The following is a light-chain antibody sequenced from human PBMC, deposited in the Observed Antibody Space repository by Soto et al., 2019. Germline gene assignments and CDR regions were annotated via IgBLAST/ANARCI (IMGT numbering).Light chain of an antibody. J-gene: IGKJ4*01. Sequence: EIVMTQSPATLSVSPGERATLSCGASQSVRGNLAWYQQKPGQAPRLLIYGASTRATDIPARFSGSGSETEFTLTISSLQSEDFAIYYCQQYINWPLTFGGGTKVEIK. CDR3: QQYINWPLT. CDR2: GAS. V-gene: IGKV3-15*01. CDR1: QSVRGN.